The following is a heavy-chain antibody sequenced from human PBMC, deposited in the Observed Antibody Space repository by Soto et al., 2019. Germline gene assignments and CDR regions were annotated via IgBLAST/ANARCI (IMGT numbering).Heavy chain of an antibody. D-gene: IGHD2-2*01. Sequence: QVHLVQSGAGVKKPGASGKVSCKPSGSAFTGYGTTWVRQAPGQGLEWMGWISASNGNRDYAQQFQGRVTMTSDTSRTTAYMELRSLRSDDTAVYYCVRDPQRNDYWGQGTLVNVSS. CDR1: GSAFTGYG. J-gene: IGHJ4*02. V-gene: IGHV1-18*04. CDR2: ISASNGNR. CDR3: VRDPQRNDY.